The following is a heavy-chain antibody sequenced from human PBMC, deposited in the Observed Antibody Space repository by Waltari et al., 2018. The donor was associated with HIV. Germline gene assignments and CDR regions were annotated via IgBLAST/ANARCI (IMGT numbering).Heavy chain of an antibody. Sequence: QVQLVQSGAEVKKPGASVKVSCKASGYTFNSYDIKGVRQATGQGLEWMEWLNHTSGNSGYAQKFQGRATMTRNSSISTPYMELGSLRSEDTAVFYCERALPVYRSGWSVGCDYWGQGTLVTVSS. D-gene: IGHD6-19*01. J-gene: IGHJ4*02. V-gene: IGHV1-8*01. CDR3: ERALPVYRSGWSVGCDY. CDR1: GYTFNSYD. CDR2: LNHTSGNS.